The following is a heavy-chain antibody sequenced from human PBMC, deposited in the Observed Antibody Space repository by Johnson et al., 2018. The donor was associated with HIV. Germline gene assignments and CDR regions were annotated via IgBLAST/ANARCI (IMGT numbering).Heavy chain of an antibody. CDR2: ISDDGSNI. J-gene: IGHJ3*02. Sequence: QVLLVESGGGVVQPGRSLRLSCAASGFTFSSYAMHCVRQTPGKGLEWVALISDDGSNIYYADSVKGRFTISRDNSKNTLYLQMNSLRAEDTAVYYCAKEGGVNWNSKNGDIWGQGTMVTVSS. CDR3: AKEGGVNWNSKNGDI. CDR1: GFTFSSYA. V-gene: IGHV3-30-3*01. D-gene: IGHD1-7*01.